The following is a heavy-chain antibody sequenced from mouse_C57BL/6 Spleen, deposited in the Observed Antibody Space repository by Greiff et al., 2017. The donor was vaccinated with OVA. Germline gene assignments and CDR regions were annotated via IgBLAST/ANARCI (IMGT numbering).Heavy chain of an antibody. CDR3: ARAVVLRSPRGNFDC. V-gene: IGHV5-4*01. CDR2: ISDGGSYT. D-gene: IGHD1-1*01. Sequence: EVQVVESGGGLVKPGGSLKLSCAASGFTFSSYAMSWVRQTPEKRLEWVATISDGGSYTYYPDNVKGRFTISRDNAKNNLYLQMSHLKSEDTAMYYCARAVVLRSPRGNFDCWGQGTTLTFAT. J-gene: IGHJ2*01. CDR1: GFTFSSYA.